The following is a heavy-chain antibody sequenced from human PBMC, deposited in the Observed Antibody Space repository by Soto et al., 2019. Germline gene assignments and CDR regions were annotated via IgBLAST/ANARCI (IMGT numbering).Heavy chain of an antibody. J-gene: IGHJ6*02. V-gene: IGHV5-51*01. CDR3: ARVPTAAATRFYYYAMDV. D-gene: IGHD6-13*01. CDR1: YSFTNYW. Sequence: PGESPKISCKGYSFTNYWIGWVRQMPGKGLESMGIIYPGDSETRYSPSFQGQVTISADKSISTAYLQWNSLKASDTAIYYCARVPTAAATRFYYYAMDVWGQGTTVTVSS. CDR2: IYPGDSET.